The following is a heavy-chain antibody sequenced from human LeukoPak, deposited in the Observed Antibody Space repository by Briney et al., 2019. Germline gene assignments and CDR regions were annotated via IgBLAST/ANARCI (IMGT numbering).Heavy chain of an antibody. J-gene: IGHJ5*02. CDR1: GGSISSSSYY. V-gene: IGHV4-39*07. D-gene: IGHD2-2*02. CDR2: IFYSGTT. CDR3: ARDHCSSPSCYTNWFDP. Sequence: SETLSLTCTVSGGSISSSSYYWAWLRQPPGRGLEWLGSIFYSGTTYYNPSLRSQVTISVDTSKDQFSLKLSSVTAADTALYYCARDHCSSPSCYTNWFDPWGQGTLVTVSS.